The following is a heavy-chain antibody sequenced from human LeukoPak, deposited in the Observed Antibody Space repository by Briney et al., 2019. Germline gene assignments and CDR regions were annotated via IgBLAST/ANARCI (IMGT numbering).Heavy chain of an antibody. CDR3: ARLKYGTSSGYYDY. J-gene: IGHJ4*02. V-gene: IGHV5-10-1*01. CDR1: GYSFTYYW. CDR2: IDPSDSYV. D-gene: IGHD2-2*01. Sequence: GESLRISCKGPGYSFTYYWITWVRQMPGKGLEWIGGIDPSDSYVNNSPSFQGHVTISVDKSITTAYLQWSSLKASDTAIYYCARLKYGTSSGYYDYWGQGTLVTVSS.